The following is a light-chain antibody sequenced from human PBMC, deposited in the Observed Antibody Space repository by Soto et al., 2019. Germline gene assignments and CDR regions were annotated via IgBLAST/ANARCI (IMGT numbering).Light chain of an antibody. J-gene: IGKJ1*01. CDR3: QKYNSAPWT. CDR2: DAS. V-gene: IGKV1-27*01. Sequence: DIQMTQSPASLSASVGDRVTITCRASQGIRTYLAWYQQKPGKVPELLIYDASTLQSGVPSRFSGSASGTDFTLTISSLQPEDVATYYCQKYNSAPWTFGQGTKVEIK. CDR1: QGIRTY.